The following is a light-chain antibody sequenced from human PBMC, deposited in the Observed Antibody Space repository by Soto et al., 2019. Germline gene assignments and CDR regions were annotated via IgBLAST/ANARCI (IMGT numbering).Light chain of an antibody. V-gene: IGKV3-15*01. CDR1: QSISSN. J-gene: IGKJ2*01. CDR2: GAS. CDR3: QQESSCPPYA. Sequence: EVVMTQSPATLSVSPGERATLACRATQSISSNLAWYQQKPCQAPRLLVYGASTRAPEIPDRFSGIASGIECTLTISSPQSDDSAFYYGQQESSCPPYAFGEGTKLEIK.